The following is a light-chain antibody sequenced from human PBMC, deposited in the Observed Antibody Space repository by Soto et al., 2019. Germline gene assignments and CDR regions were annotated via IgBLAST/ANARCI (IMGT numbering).Light chain of an antibody. J-gene: IGKJ1*01. CDR2: GAS. CDR1: QSVSGN. Sequence: EIVLTQSPASLSVSPGEGATLYCRASQSVSGNLNWYQQRPGQTPRLITFGASTRASGIPARFSGSGSGTEFSLTISSLQSEDSAVYYCQQYDDWPPTFGPGTKVEIK. CDR3: QQYDDWPPT. V-gene: IGKV3-15*01.